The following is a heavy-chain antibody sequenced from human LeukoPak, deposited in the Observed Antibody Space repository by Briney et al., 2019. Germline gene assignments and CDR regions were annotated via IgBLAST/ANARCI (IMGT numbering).Heavy chain of an antibody. CDR3: AKFLLPGIAAAGTDY. CDR2: ISGSGGST. CDR1: GFTFSSYA. V-gene: IGHV3-23*01. Sequence: PGGSLRLSCAASGFTFSSYAMSWVRQAPGKGLGWVSAISGSGGSTYYADSVKGRFTISRDNSKNTLYLQMNSLRAEDTAVYYCAKFLLPGIAAAGTDYWGQGTLVTVSS. J-gene: IGHJ4*02. D-gene: IGHD6-13*01.